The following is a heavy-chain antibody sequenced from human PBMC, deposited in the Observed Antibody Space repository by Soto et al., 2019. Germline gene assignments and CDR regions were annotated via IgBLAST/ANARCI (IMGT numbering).Heavy chain of an antibody. V-gene: IGHV3-48*01. D-gene: IGHD3-3*01. J-gene: IGHJ4*02. CDR3: ARDGPAGYYLSY. CDR2: ISSDTRTT. CDR1: GFAFSNYN. Sequence: EVQLVESGGGLVQPGGSLRLSCAASGFAFSNYNMNWVRQAPGKGLEWISFISSDTRTTYYADSVRARFTISRDNSKNTLYLQMNSLRAEDTAVYFCARDGPAGYYLSYWGQGTLVTVSS.